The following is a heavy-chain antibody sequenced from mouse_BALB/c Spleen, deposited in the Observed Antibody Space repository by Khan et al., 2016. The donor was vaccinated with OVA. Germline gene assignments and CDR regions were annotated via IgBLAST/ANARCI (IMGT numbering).Heavy chain of an antibody. V-gene: IGHV3-2*02. Sequence: EVQLVESGPGLVKPSQSLSLTCTVTGYSITTDYAWNWIRQFPGNKLEWMGFLSYSGNTKYNPSLKSRISITRDTSKNQFFLQLKSVTTEDTARYYCARVYGGDFDYWGQGTTLTVSS. D-gene: IGHD1-1*01. CDR1: GYSITTDYA. J-gene: IGHJ2*01. CDR3: ARVYGGDFDY. CDR2: LSYSGNT.